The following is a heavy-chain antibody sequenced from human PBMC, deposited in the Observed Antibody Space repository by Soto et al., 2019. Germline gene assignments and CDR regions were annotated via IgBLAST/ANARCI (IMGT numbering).Heavy chain of an antibody. Sequence: GGSLRLSCAASGFTFSSYGMHWVRQAPGKGLEWVAVIWSDGSKTYYADSVKGRFTISRDNSKNTLYLQMNSLRAEDTAVYYCATDRGQWPFDHWGQGTLVTVSS. CDR2: IWSDGSKT. V-gene: IGHV3-33*01. D-gene: IGHD6-19*01. CDR1: GFTFSSYG. CDR3: ATDRGQWPFDH. J-gene: IGHJ4*02.